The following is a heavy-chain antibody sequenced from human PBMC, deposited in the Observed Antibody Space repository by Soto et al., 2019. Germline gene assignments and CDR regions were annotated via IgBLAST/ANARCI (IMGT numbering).Heavy chain of an antibody. Sequence: ASVKVSCKASGYTFTSYYMHWARQAPGQGLEWMGIINPSGGSTSYAQKFQGRVTMTRDTSTSTVYMELSSLRSEDTAVYYCARDLAAQLVSYYYYYGMDVWGQGTTVTVSS. CDR3: ARDLAAQLVSYYYYYGMDV. V-gene: IGHV1-46*01. J-gene: IGHJ6*02. CDR1: GYTFTSYY. CDR2: INPSGGST. D-gene: IGHD6-6*01.